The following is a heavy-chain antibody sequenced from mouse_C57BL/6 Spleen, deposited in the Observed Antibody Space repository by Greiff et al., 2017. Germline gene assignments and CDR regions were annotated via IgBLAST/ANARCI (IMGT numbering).Heavy chain of an antibody. Sequence: QVQLQQPGAELVMPGASVKLSCKASGYTFTSYWMHWVKQRPGQGLEWIGEIDPSDSYTNYNQKFKGKSTLTVDKSSSTAYMQLSSLTSEDSAVYYCARSDAYPYAMDYWGQGTSVTVSS. CDR1: GYTFTSYW. J-gene: IGHJ4*01. V-gene: IGHV1-69*01. CDR3: ARSDAYPYAMDY. D-gene: IGHD5-1-1*01. CDR2: IDPSDSYT.